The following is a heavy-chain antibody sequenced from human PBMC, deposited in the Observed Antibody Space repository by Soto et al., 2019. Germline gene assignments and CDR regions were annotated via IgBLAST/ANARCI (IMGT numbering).Heavy chain of an antibody. J-gene: IGHJ4*02. D-gene: IGHD6-13*01. CDR2: IYPGDSDT. CDR1: GYSYTCYL. CDR3: ARHLGGSSGPIDY. Sequence: GESLNISCKGSGYSYTCYLIGWVRQMPGKGLEWMGIIYPGDSDTRYSPSFQGQVTISADKSISTAYLQWSSLKASDTAMYYCARHLGGSSGPIDYWGQGTLVTVSS. V-gene: IGHV5-51*01.